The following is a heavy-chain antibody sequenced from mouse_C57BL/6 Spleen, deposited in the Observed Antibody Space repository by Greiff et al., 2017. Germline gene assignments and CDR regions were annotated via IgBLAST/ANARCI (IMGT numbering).Heavy chain of an antibody. V-gene: IGHV5-4*01. Sequence: DVHLVESGGGLVKPGGSLKLSCAASGFTFSSYAMSWVRQTPEKRLEWVATISDGGSYTYYPDNVKGRFTISRDNAKNNLYLQMSHLKSEDTAMYYCARDLRDYYGSSQYYYAMDYWGQGTSVTVSS. CDR3: ARDLRDYYGSSQYYYAMDY. D-gene: IGHD1-1*01. J-gene: IGHJ4*01. CDR2: ISDGGSYT. CDR1: GFTFSSYA.